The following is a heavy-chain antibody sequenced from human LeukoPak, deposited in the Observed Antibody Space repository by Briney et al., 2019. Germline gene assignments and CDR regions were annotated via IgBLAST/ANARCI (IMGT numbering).Heavy chain of an antibody. J-gene: IGHJ4*02. D-gene: IGHD3-22*01. CDR3: ARFVDYCDSSGYSYFDY. V-gene: IGHV3-20*04. CDR1: GFNFDDYG. Sequence: GGSLRLSCAASGFNFDDYGMSWVRQAPGKGLEWVSALTWNAGSTGYADSVKGRFIISRDNAKNSLYLQMNSLRAEDTALYYCARFVDYCDSSGYSYFDYWGQGTLVTVSS. CDR2: LTWNAGST.